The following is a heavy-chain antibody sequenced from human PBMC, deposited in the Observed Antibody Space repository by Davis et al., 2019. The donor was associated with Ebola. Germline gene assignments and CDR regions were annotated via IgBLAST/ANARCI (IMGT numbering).Heavy chain of an antibody. Sequence: PGGSLRLSCEGSGFTFSSYAMSWVRQSAGKGLEWVSSINAGGGNTFYTDSVKGRFTISRDNSKNTLYLQMNSLRAEDTAVYYCAKVGGTTKLAKIDSWGQGTLVTVSS. V-gene: IGHV3-23*01. CDR1: GFTFSSYA. D-gene: IGHD1-26*01. J-gene: IGHJ4*02. CDR2: INAGGGNT. CDR3: AKVGGTTKLAKIDS.